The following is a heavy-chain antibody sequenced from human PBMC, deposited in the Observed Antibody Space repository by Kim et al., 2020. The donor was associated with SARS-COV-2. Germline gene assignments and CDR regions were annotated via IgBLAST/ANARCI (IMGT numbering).Heavy chain of an antibody. J-gene: IGHJ3*02. CDR2: INPSGGST. D-gene: IGHD1-26*01. V-gene: IGHV1-46*01. Sequence: ASVKVSCKASGYTFTSYYMHWVRQAPGQGLEWMGIINPSGGSTSYAQKFQGRVTMTRDTSTSTVYMELSSLRSEDTAVYYCARGPLSDSGSPGAFDIWGQGTMVTVSS. CDR1: GYTFTSYY. CDR3: ARGPLSDSGSPGAFDI.